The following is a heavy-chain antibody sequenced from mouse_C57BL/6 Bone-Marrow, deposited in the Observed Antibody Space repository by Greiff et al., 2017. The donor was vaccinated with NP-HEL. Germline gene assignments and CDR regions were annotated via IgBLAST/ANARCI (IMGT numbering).Heavy chain of an antibody. Sequence: EVKLMESGGGLVQPGESLKLSCESNEYEFPSHDMSWVRKTPEKRLELVAAINSDGGSTYYPDTMERRFIISRDNTKKTLYLQMSSLRSEDTALYYCARQLYSNYTYYYAMDYWGQGTSVTVSS. J-gene: IGHJ4*01. CDR3: ARQLYSNYTYYYAMDY. CDR1: EYEFPSHD. CDR2: INSDGGST. D-gene: IGHD2-5*01. V-gene: IGHV5-2*01.